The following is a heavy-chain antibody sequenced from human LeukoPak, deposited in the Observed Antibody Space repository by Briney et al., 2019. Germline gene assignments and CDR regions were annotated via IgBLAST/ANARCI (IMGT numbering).Heavy chain of an antibody. D-gene: IGHD6-25*01. CDR1: GFTFTTYW. CDR3: ARDGTPIHGSGWVYMDV. J-gene: IGHJ6*04. CDR2: IKQDGSEK. Sequence: PGESLRLSCAASGFTFTTYWMSWVRQAPGKGLEWVANIKQDGSEKYYVDSVKGRFTISRDNAKNSLYLQMNSLRAEDTAVYYCARDGTPIHGSGWVYMDVWGKGTTVTISS. V-gene: IGHV3-7*01.